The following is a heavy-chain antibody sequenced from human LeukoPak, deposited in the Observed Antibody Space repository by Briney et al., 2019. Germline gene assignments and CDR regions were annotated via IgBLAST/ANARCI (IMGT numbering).Heavy chain of an antibody. D-gene: IGHD5-12*01. V-gene: IGHV1-69*04. CDR1: GGTFSSYA. J-gene: IGHJ4*02. CDR2: IIPILGTA. CDR3: ARDRSGYDWSDY. Sequence: SVKVSCKASGGTFSSYAISWVRQAPGQGLEWLGRIIPILGTANYAQKFQGRVMITADKSTSTAYMELSSLRCEDTALYYCARDRSGYDWSDYWGQGTLVTVSS.